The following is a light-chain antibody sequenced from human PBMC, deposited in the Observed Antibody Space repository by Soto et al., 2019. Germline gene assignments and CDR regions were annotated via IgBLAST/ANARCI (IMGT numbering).Light chain of an antibody. CDR1: SSDVGGSNY. CDR2: DVT. Sequence: QSALTQPASVSGSPGQSITISCTGTSSDVGGSNYVSWYQQHPGIAPKLMIYDVTNRPSEVSHRFSGSRSGNTASLTISGLQAEDEADYYCSSYRSGTVVFGGGTQLTVL. J-gene: IGLJ2*01. V-gene: IGLV2-14*01. CDR3: SSYRSGTVV.